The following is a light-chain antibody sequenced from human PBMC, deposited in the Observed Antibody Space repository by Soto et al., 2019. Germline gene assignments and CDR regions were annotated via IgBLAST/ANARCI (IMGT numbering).Light chain of an antibody. V-gene: IGKV3-20*01. J-gene: IGKJ1*01. CDR3: QQYGSSPRT. Sequence: EIVLTQSPATLSLSPGERATLSCRASQNISSDLAWYQQKPGQAPRLLIYGASSRATGIPDRFSGSGSGTDFTLTISRLEPEDFAVYYCQQYGSSPRTFGQGTKVDNK. CDR2: GAS. CDR1: QNISSD.